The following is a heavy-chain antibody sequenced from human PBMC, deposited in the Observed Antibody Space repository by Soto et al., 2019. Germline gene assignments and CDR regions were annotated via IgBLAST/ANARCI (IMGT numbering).Heavy chain of an antibody. CDR1: GYTFTGYY. CDR3: ARDPRTLGHYGMDV. V-gene: IGHV1-2*04. Sequence: ASVKVSCKASGYTFTGYYMHWVRQAPGQGLEWMGWINPNSGGTNYAQKFQGWATMTRDTSISTAYMELSRLRSDDTAVYYCARDPRTLGHYGMDVWGQGTTVTVSS. CDR2: INPNSGGT. J-gene: IGHJ6*02. D-gene: IGHD3-10*01.